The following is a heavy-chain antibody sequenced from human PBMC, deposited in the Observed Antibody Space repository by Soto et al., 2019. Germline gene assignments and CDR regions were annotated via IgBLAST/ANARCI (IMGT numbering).Heavy chain of an antibody. CDR1: GGMFYSSA. CDR2: IVPMNGSP. Sequence: QVQLVQSGAEVKKPGSSVRVSCKASGGMFYSSAINWVRQAPVQGLEWMGGIVPMNGSPKDAQEFLCRVTLSADASATTAYMDLSGLKSEDTAVYYVSFAPKWPYQLTRYCGRVTQVTFSS. J-gene: IGHJ4*02. D-gene: IGHD2-2*01. CDR3: SFAPKWPYQLTRY. V-gene: IGHV1-69*01.